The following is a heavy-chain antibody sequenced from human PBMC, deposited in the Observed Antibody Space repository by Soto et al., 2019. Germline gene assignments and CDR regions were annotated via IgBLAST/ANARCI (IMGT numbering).Heavy chain of an antibody. V-gene: IGHV4-34*01. CDR3: ARDLWGYCGADCYPLDV. Sequence: SETLSLTCAVYGGSFSGYYWTWIRQPPGTGLEWIGEINHSGSTNYNPSLKSRVTISVDTSKNQFSLKLNSVTAADTAVYYCARDLWGYCGADCYPLDVWGQGTTVTVS. CDR1: GGSFSGYY. CDR2: INHSGST. J-gene: IGHJ6*02. D-gene: IGHD2-21*02.